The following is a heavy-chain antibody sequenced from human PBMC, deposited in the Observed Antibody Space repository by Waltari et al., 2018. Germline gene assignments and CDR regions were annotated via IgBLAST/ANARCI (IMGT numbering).Heavy chain of an antibody. Sequence: QVQLQESCPGLVKPSETLSLTCTVSGGSISSYYWSWIRQPPGKGLEWIGYIYYSGSTNYNPSLKSRVTISVDTSKNQFSLKLSSVTAADTAVYYCARDYYGSGSYYKAGAFDIWGQGTMVTVSS. D-gene: IGHD3-10*01. CDR3: ARDYYGSGSYYKAGAFDI. V-gene: IGHV4-59*01. CDR1: GGSISSYY. J-gene: IGHJ3*02. CDR2: IYYSGST.